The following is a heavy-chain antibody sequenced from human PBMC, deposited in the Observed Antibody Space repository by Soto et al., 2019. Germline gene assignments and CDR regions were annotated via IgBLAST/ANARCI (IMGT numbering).Heavy chain of an antibody. CDR3: ARGSQFGYYDFWSGYDIYYYYGMDV. CDR2: IIPIFGTA. V-gene: IGHV1-69*13. D-gene: IGHD3-3*01. J-gene: IGHJ6*02. CDR1: GGTFSSYA. Sequence: SVKVSCKASGGTFSSYAISWVRQAPGQGLEWMGGIIPIFGTANYAQKFQGRVTITADESTSTAYMELRSLRSEDTAVYYCARGSQFGYYDFWSGYDIYYYYGMDVWGQGTTVTVSS.